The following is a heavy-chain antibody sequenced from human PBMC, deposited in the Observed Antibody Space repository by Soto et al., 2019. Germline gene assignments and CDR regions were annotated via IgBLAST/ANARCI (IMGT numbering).Heavy chain of an antibody. CDR1: GFTFSNYE. CDR2: ISSRGTVK. CDR3: TRYRWFDA. D-gene: IGHD3-16*02. V-gene: IGHV3-48*03. J-gene: IGHJ5*02. Sequence: PVGSLRLSCTASGFTFSNYEMNWVRQAPGKGLEWVSYISSRGTVKYNADSVKGRFTISRDNAKNSLYLQMNSLRAEDTAVYYCTRYRWFDAWGQGTLVTVSS.